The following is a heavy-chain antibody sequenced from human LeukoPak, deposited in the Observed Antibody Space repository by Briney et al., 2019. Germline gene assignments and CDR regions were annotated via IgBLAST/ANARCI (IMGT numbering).Heavy chain of an antibody. CDR2: ISSSGSTI. CDR3: ARVSGGSYYYYMVV. J-gene: IGHJ6*03. D-gene: IGHD2-15*01. CDR1: GFTFSDYC. V-gene: IGHV3-11*04. Sequence: GSLRLSCAASGFTFSDYCMSWIRQAPGKGLEWVSYISSSGSTIYYADSVKGRFTISRDNAKNSLYLQMNSLRAEDTAVYYCARVSGGSYYYYMVVWGKGTTVTVSS.